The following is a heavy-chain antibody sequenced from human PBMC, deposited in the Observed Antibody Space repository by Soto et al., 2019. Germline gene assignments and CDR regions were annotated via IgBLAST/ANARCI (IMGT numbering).Heavy chain of an antibody. V-gene: IGHV3-23*01. CDR3: EKESQSPSGYYPPDH. Sequence: PGGSLRLSCAASGFTFSSFAMTWVRQAPGKGLEWVSGISGSGGSRYYADSVKGRFTISRDNSKNTLSLQMNNLRAEDTALYYCEKESQSPSGYYPPDHWGQGALVTVSS. D-gene: IGHD3-3*01. J-gene: IGHJ4*02. CDR2: ISGSGGSR. CDR1: GFTFSSFA.